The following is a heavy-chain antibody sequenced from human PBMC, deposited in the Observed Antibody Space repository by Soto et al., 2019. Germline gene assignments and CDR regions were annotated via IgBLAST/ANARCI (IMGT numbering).Heavy chain of an antibody. V-gene: IGHV1-69*01. J-gene: IGHJ3*02. Sequence: QVQLVQSGAEVKKPGSSVKVSCKASGGTFSSYAISWVRQAPGQGLEWMGGIIPIFGTANYAQKFQGRVTIPADESTSTAYMELSSLRSEDTAVYYCAREGGGFGDASDAFDIWGQGTMVTDSS. CDR3: AREGGGFGDASDAFDI. CDR1: GGTFSSYA. D-gene: IGHD3-10*01. CDR2: IIPIFGTA.